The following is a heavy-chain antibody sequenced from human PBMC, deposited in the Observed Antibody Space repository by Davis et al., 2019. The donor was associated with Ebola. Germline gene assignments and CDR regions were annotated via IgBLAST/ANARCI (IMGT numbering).Heavy chain of an antibody. CDR1: GGSISSGPYY. D-gene: IGHD3-10*01. CDR3: ARAQCVRLLDY. J-gene: IGHJ4*02. Sequence: GSLRLSCTVSGGSISSGPYYWGWIRQPPGKGLEWIGSIYYSGSIFYNPSLRSRVTISVDTSKNQFSLRLNSVTAADTAVYYCARAQCVRLLDYWGQGILVTVSS. V-gene: IGHV4-39*01. CDR2: IYYSGSI.